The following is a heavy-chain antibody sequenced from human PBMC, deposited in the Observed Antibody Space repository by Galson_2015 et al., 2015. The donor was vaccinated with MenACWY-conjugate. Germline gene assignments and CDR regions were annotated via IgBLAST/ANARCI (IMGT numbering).Heavy chain of an antibody. CDR2: ISPYSGNT. Sequence: SVKVSCKASGYTFVSYGMSWVRQAPGQGLEWMGWISPYSGNTNYAQRLQGRVTMTTDTSTNAAYLELRSLRSDDTAVYYCARAERRGSCTGSSCYSVDFWGQGTLVTVST. D-gene: IGHD3-22*01. CDR3: ARAERRGSCTGSSCYSVDF. J-gene: IGHJ4*02. CDR1: GYTFVSYG. V-gene: IGHV1-18*01.